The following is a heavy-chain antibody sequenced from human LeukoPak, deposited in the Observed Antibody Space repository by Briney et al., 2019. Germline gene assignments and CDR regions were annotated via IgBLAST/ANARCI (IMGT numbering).Heavy chain of an antibody. CDR2: TYYSGST. Sequence: SETLSLTCTVSGGSISSSSYYWGWIRQPPGKGLEWIGSTYYSGSTYYNPSLKSRVTISVDTSKNQFSLKLSSVTAADTAVYYCASLGRWLQSDRDYWGQGTLVTVSS. V-gene: IGHV4-39*01. CDR1: GGSISSSSYY. D-gene: IGHD5-24*01. J-gene: IGHJ4*02. CDR3: ASLGRWLQSDRDY.